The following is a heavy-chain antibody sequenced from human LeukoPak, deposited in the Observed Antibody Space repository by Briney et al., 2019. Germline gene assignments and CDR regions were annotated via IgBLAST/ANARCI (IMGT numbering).Heavy chain of an antibody. CDR1: GFTFGDYV. CDR3: TSLRHFDWLLVD. J-gene: IGHJ4*02. Sequence: GGSLRLSCTASGFTFGDYVMSWVRQAPGKGPEWVGFIRGKAYGGTTEYAASVKGRFTISRDDSKNIAYLQMNSLKTEDTAVYYCTSLRHFDWLLVDWGQGTLVTVSS. D-gene: IGHD3-9*01. V-gene: IGHV3-49*04. CDR2: IRGKAYGGTT.